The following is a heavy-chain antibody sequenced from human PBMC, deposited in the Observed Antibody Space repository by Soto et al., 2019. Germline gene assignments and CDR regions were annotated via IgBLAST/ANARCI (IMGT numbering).Heavy chain of an antibody. V-gene: IGHV4-39*01. CDR1: GGSISSSSYY. J-gene: IGHJ6*02. Sequence: QLQLQESGPGLVKPSETLSLTCTVSGGSISSSSYYWGWIRQPPGKGLEWIGSIYYSGSTYYNPSLKSRVTISVDTSKNQFSLKLSSVTAADTAVYYCARHDVYRGEGYCSGGSCHRYYGKDVWGQGTTVTVSS. CDR2: IYYSGST. CDR3: ARHDVYRGEGYCSGGSCHRYYGKDV. D-gene: IGHD2-15*01.